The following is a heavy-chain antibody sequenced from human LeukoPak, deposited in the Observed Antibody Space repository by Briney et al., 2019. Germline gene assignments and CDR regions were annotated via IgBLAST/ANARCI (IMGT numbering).Heavy chain of an antibody. V-gene: IGHV4-39*01. Sequence: SETLSLTCTVSGGSISSSSYYWGWIRQPPGKGLEWIGSIYYSGSTYYNPSLKSRVTISVDTSKNQFSLNLSSVTAADTAVYYCARGARGSGTASDYWGQGTLVTVSS. D-gene: IGHD3-10*01. CDR3: ARGARGSGTASDY. CDR1: GGSISSSSYY. J-gene: IGHJ4*02. CDR2: IYYSGST.